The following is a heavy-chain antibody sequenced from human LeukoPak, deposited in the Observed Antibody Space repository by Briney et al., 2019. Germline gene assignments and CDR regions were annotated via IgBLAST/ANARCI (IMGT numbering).Heavy chain of an antibody. CDR2: INPNSGDT. J-gene: IGHJ2*01. Sequence: ASVKVSCKASGYTFTCYHMHWVRQAPGQGLEWMGRINPNSGDTNYAQKFQGRVTMTRDTSISTAYMELTTLRSDDTAVYYCAKSIEYCGADCYGYFDLWGRGTLVTVSS. D-gene: IGHD2-21*02. V-gene: IGHV1-2*06. CDR3: AKSIEYCGADCYGYFDL. CDR1: GYTFTCYH.